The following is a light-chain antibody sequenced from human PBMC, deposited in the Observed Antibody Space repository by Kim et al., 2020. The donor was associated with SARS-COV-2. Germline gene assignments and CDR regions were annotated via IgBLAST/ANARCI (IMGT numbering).Light chain of an antibody. J-gene: IGKJ4*01. CDR3: QQRLT. V-gene: IGKV1-33*01. CDR1: QDISNY. CDR2: DAS. Sequence: DIQMTQSPSSLSASVGDRVTITCQASQDISNYLNWYQQKPGKAPKLLIYDASNLETGVPSRFSGSGSGTDFTFTISSLQPEDIATYYCQQRLTFGGGTKLEI.